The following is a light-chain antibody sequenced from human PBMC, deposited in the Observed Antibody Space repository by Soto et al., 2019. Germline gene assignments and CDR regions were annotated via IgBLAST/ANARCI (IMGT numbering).Light chain of an antibody. V-gene: IGKV3-20*01. CDR3: QQYGSSPPVT. J-gene: IGKJ4*01. Sequence: EIVLTQSPGTVSLSPGERATLSCRASQSVGSNYLAWYQQKPGQPPRLLISGASSRATGIPDRFSGSGSGTDFTLTISRLEPEDCAVYYCQQYGSSPPVTFGGGPKVEIK. CDR1: QSVGSNY. CDR2: GAS.